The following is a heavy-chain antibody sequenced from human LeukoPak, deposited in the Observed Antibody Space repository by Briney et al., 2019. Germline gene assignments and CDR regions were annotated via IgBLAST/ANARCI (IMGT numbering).Heavy chain of an antibody. V-gene: IGHV3-30-3*01. CDR1: GFTFSSYA. CDR2: ISYDGSNK. Sequence: GGSLRLSCAASGFTFSSYAMHWVRQAPGKGLEWVAVISYDGSNKYYADSVKGRFTISRDNSKNTLYLQMNSLRAEDTAVYHCARDLRGFDYWGQGTLVTVSS. J-gene: IGHJ4*02. CDR3: ARDLRGFDY.